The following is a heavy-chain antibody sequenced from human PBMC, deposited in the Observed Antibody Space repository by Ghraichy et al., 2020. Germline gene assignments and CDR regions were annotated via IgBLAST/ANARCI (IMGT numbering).Heavy chain of an antibody. D-gene: IGHD1-26*01. CDR1: GGTLSNYA. CDR2: IIPIFGTP. Sequence: SVTVSCKASGGTLSNYAINWVRQAPGQGLEWMGGIIPIFGTPYYAEEFQGRVTITADKSTGTAYMELSSLSSEDTAVYYCGRASGTYSVHYGMDVWGRGTTVTVSS. J-gene: IGHJ6*02. V-gene: IGHV1-69*06. CDR3: GRASGTYSVHYGMDV.